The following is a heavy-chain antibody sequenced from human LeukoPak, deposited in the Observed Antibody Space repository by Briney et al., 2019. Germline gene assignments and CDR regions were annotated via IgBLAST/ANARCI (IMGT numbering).Heavy chain of an antibody. Sequence: PGGSLRLSCAASGFTFSNYWIHWVRQAPGKGLVWVSGITPDGSGTRYVDSVKGRFTISRDNAKNTLYLQMNSLRTEDTAVYYCARGIVHTATSGNDYWGQGTLVTVSS. D-gene: IGHD1-26*01. J-gene: IGHJ4*02. CDR1: GFTFSNYW. CDR2: ITPDGSGT. V-gene: IGHV3-74*01. CDR3: ARGIVHTATSGNDY.